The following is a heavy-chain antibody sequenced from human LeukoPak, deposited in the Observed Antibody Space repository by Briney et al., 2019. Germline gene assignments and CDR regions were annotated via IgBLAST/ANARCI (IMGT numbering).Heavy chain of an antibody. CDR2: MYYSGST. D-gene: IGHD2-2*01. CDR1: GGSISSSSSY. V-gene: IGHV4-39*01. Sequence: SETLPLTCTVSGGSISSSSSYRGWIRQPPGKGLEWIGSMYYSGSTYYNPSLKSRVTISVDTSKNQFSLKLSSVTAADTAVYYCVIMPGYWGQGTLVTVSS. J-gene: IGHJ4*02. CDR3: VIMPGY.